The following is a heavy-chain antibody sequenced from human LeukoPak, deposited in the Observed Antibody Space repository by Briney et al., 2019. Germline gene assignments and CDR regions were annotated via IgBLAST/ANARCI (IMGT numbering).Heavy chain of an antibody. D-gene: IGHD2-15*01. J-gene: IGHJ4*02. CDR2: IWYDGSIQ. CDR3: ARAGYCSGGSCYGSDY. V-gene: IGHV3-33*01. Sequence: GGSLRLSCAASGFTFSSYGMHWVRQSPGKGLEWVAAIWYDGSIQYYADSVKGRFTISRDNSKNTLYLQMDSLRAEDTAVYYCARAGYCSGGSCYGSDYWGQGTLVSVSS. CDR1: GFTFSSYG.